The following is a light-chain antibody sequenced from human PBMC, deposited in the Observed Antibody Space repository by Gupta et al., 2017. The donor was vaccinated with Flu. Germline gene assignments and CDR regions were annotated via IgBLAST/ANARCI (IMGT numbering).Light chain of an antibody. CDR1: QDITNY. CDR3: QQYANVPPI. Sequence: DIQMTQSPSSLSASVGDRVTITCQASQDITNYLNWYQQKPGKAPKLLIYDASNLETGVPSRFSGSGSGTHFTFTISSLQPEDVATYYCQQYANVPPIFGPGTKVDIK. J-gene: IGKJ3*01. CDR2: DAS. V-gene: IGKV1-33*01.